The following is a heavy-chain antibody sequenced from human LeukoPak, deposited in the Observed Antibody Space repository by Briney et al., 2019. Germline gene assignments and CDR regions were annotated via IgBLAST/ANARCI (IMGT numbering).Heavy chain of an antibody. Sequence: SETLSLTCAVYGGSFSGYYWSWIRQPPGKGLEWIGYIYYSGSTNYNPSLKSRVTISVDTSKNQFSLKLSSVTAADTAVYYCAGEERTTVTTDAFDIWGQGTMVTVSS. CDR1: GGSFSGYY. J-gene: IGHJ3*02. V-gene: IGHV4-59*01. CDR2: IYYSGST. CDR3: AGEERTTVTTDAFDI. D-gene: IGHD4-11*01.